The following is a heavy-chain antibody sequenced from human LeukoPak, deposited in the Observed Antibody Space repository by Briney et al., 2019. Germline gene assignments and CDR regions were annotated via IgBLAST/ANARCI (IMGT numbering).Heavy chain of an antibody. Sequence: GGSLRLSCAASGFTFSSYGMHWVRQAPGKGLEWVAFIRYDGSNKYYADSVKGRFTISRGNSKNTLYLQMNSLRAEDTAVYYCAKDWGSYGAFFDYWGQGTLVTVSS. CDR3: AKDWGSYGAFFDY. D-gene: IGHD4/OR15-4a*01. CDR2: IRYDGSNK. J-gene: IGHJ4*02. CDR1: GFTFSSYG. V-gene: IGHV3-30*02.